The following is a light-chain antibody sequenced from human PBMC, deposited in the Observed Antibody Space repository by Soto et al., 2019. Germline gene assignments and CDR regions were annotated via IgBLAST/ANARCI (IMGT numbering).Light chain of an antibody. CDR1: SSDVGAYNY. V-gene: IGLV2-14*01. CDR2: VVT. J-gene: IGLJ2*01. Sequence: QSALTQPASVSGSPGQSITISCTGTSSDVGAYNYVSWYQQHPGKAPKLMIYVVTNRPSGVSSRFSGSKSGNTASLTISGLQAEDEADYYCSSYTRSTTLVVFGGGTKLTVL. CDR3: SSYTRSTTLVV.